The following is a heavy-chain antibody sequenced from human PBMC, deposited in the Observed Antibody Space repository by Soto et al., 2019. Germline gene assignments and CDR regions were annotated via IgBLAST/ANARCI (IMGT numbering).Heavy chain of an antibody. Sequence: ASVKVSCKASGYTFTSYYMHWVRQAPGQGLEWMGIINPSGGSTSYAQKFQGRVTMTRDTSTSTVYMELSSLRSEGTAVYYCARLRIASQNYYGMDVWGQGTTVTVSS. CDR1: GYTFTSYY. CDR3: ARLRIASQNYYGMDV. V-gene: IGHV1-46*01. CDR2: INPSGGST. J-gene: IGHJ6*02.